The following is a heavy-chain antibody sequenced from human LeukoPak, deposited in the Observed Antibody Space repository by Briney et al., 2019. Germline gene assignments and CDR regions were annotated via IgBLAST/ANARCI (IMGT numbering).Heavy chain of an antibody. CDR1: GFTFSSYW. CDR2: MKQDGSEE. Sequence: TGGSLRLSCAASGFTFSSYWMSWVRQAPGKGLEWVAHMKQDGSEEYYVDSVKGRFTISRDNAKNSLYLQMNSLRAEDTAVYYCARINSGLKWGDALDIWGQGTKVTVSS. J-gene: IGHJ3*02. D-gene: IGHD5-12*01. V-gene: IGHV3-7*01. CDR3: ARINSGLKWGDALDI.